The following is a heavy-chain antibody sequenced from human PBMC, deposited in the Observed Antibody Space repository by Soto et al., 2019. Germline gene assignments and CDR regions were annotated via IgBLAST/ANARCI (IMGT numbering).Heavy chain of an antibody. V-gene: IGHV3-7*01. CDR2: IKQDGSEK. Sequence: HPRGSLRLSCAASGFTFSSYWMSWVRHAPGKGLEWVANIKQDGSEKYYVDSVKGRFTISRDNAKNSLYLQMNSLRAEDTAVYYCASGLLRIAADPLPYWGQGTLVTV. CDR1: GFTFSSYW. D-gene: IGHD2-15*01. CDR3: ASGLLRIAADPLPY. J-gene: IGHJ4*02.